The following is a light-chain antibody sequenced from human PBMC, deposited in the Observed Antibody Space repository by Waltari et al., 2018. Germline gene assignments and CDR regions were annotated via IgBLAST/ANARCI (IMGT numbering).Light chain of an antibody. Sequence: DIRLTQSPSSLSASVGDRLTITCRASQSIRSHLNWYQQQPGRAPKLLMFSASTLKSGVPSRFSGSGSGTDFTLTFSSVQPEDFATYFCQQSYSLPYTFGQGTKLEIK. CDR2: SAS. CDR1: QSIRSH. CDR3: QQSYSLPYT. J-gene: IGKJ2*01. V-gene: IGKV1-39*01.